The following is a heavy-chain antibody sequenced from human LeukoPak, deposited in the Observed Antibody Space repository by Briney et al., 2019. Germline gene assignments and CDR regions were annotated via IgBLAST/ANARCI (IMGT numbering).Heavy chain of an antibody. V-gene: IGHV1-46*01. J-gene: IGHJ4*02. Sequence: ASVEVSCKASGYTFTTYYIHWARQAPGQGLEWMGIINPTGGSTTYAQKFQGRVTMTRDTSTSTVFIELNSLRSEDTAVYYCALYSSTWYWGQGTLVTVSS. CDR3: ALYSSTWY. CDR2: INPTGGST. CDR1: GYTFTTYY. D-gene: IGHD6-13*01.